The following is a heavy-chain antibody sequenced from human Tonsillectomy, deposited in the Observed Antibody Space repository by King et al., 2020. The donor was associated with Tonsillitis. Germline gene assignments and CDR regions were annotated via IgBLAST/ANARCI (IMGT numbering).Heavy chain of an antibody. J-gene: IGHJ4*02. D-gene: IGHD3-3*01. CDR1: GFTFSSYW. Sequence: VQLVESGGGLVQPGGSLRLSCAASGFTFSSYWMSWVRQAPGKGLEWVANIKQDGSEKYYVDSVTGRFTISRDNAKNSLYLQMNSLRAEDTAVYYCARGRERTSCYCNYFDYWGQGTLVTVSS. CDR2: IKQDGSEK. V-gene: IGHV3-7*01. CDR3: ARGRERTSCYCNYFDY.